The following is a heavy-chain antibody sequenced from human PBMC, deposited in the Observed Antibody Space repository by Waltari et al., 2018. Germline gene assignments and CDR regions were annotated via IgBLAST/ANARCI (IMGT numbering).Heavy chain of an antibody. D-gene: IGHD3-22*01. J-gene: IGHJ4*02. CDR2: IYYSGST. CDR3: ARDYGVFSSGYYIFFDY. V-gene: IGHV4-39*07. CDR1: GGSISSSSYY. Sequence: QLQLQESGPGLVKPSETLSLTCTVSGGSISSSSYYWGWIRQPPGKGLEWIGRIYYSGSTYYNPSLKSRGTISVDTSKNQFSLKLSSVTAADTAVYYCARDYGVFSSGYYIFFDYWGQGTLVTVSS.